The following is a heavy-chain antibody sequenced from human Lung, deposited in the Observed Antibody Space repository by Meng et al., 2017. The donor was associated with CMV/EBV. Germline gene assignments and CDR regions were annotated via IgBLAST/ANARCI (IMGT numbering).Heavy chain of an antibody. CDR3: ARDRGRFLEWLFPDY. D-gene: IGHD3-3*01. CDR1: GFTFSSYA. V-gene: IGHV3-30*04. Sequence: SCAASGFTFSSYAMHWVRQAPGKGLEWVAVISYDGSNKYYADSVKGRFTISRDNSKNTLYLQMNSLRAEDTAVYYCARDRGRFLEWLFPDYWGQGTXVTVDS. CDR2: ISYDGSNK. J-gene: IGHJ4*02.